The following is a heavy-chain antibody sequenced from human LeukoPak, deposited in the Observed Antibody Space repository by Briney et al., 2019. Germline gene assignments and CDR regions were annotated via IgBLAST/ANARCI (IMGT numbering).Heavy chain of an antibody. D-gene: IGHD5-18*01. CDR3: ARVYTVMGATTVDHYHYYMDV. Sequence: SQTLSLTCTVSGGSIRSGSYYWSWIRQPAGKGLEWIGHIYTRGTTNYNPSVKSRVTVSLDTSKNQVSLKLSSVTAADTAIYYCARVYTVMGATTVDHYHYYMDVWGKGTTVTVSS. V-gene: IGHV4-61*09. CDR2: IYTRGTT. CDR1: GGSIRSGSYY. J-gene: IGHJ6*03.